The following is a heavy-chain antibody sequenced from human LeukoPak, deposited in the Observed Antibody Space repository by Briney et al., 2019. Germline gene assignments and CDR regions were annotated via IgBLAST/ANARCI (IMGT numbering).Heavy chain of an antibody. Sequence: PSETLSLTCTVSGGSISSGSYYWSWIRQPAGKGLEWIGRIYTSGSTNYNPSLKSRVTISVDTSKNQFSLKLSSVTAADTAVYYCARVHYDFWSGPPDAFDIWGQGTMVTVSS. D-gene: IGHD3-3*01. V-gene: IGHV4-61*02. CDR1: GGSISSGSYY. CDR3: ARVHYDFWSGPPDAFDI. J-gene: IGHJ3*02. CDR2: IYTSGST.